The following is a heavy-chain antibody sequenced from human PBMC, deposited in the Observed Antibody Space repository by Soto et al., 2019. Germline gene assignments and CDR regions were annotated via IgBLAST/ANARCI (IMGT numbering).Heavy chain of an antibody. CDR3: ARASPVYGGNDY. CDR1: GGTFSSYT. D-gene: IGHD4-17*01. Sequence: GASVKVSCKAFGGTFSSYTISWVRQAPGQGLEWMGRIIPILGIANYAQKFQGRVTITADKSTSTAYMELSSLRSEYTAVYYCARASPVYGGNDYWGQGTLVTVSS. CDR2: IIPILGIA. J-gene: IGHJ4*02. V-gene: IGHV1-69*02.